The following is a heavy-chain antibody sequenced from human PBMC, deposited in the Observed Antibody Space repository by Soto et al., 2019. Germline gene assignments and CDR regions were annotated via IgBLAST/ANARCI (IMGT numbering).Heavy chain of an antibody. CDR3: ATYSSSSTVNP. CDR2: ISGSGGST. J-gene: IGHJ5*02. D-gene: IGHD6-6*01. V-gene: IGHV3-23*01. CDR1: GFTFSSYA. Sequence: GGSRRLSCAASGFTFSSYAMSWVRQAPGKGLEWVSAISGSGGSTYYADSVKGRFTISRDNSKNTLYLQMNSLRAEDTAVYYCATYSSSSTVNPWGQGTLVTVSS.